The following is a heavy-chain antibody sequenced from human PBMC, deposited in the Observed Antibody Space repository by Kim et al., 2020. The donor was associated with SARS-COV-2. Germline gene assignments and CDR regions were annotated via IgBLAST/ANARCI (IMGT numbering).Heavy chain of an antibody. CDR2: INPSGGST. D-gene: IGHD3-22*01. J-gene: IGHJ6*02. CDR1: GYTFTSYY. Sequence: ASVKVSCKASGYTFTSYYMHWVRQAPGQGLEWMGIINPSGGSTSYAQKFQGRVTMTRDTSTSTVYMELSSLRSEDTAVYYCARDHGLEDITMIVVVIKDYGMDVWGQGTTVTVSS. V-gene: IGHV1-46*01. CDR3: ARDHGLEDITMIVVVIKDYGMDV.